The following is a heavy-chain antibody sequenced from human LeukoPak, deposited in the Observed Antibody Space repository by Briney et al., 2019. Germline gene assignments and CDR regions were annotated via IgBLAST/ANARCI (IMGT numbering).Heavy chain of an antibody. CDR2: IKQDGSEK. CDR1: GFTFSSYW. V-gene: IGHV3-7*03. CDR3: AKGRSGSYYGAFDI. D-gene: IGHD3-10*01. J-gene: IGHJ3*02. Sequence: PGGSLRLSCAASGFTFSSYWMSWVRQAPGKGLEWVANIKQDGSEKYYVDSVKGRFTISRDNAKNSLYLQMNSLRAEDTAVYYCAKGRSGSYYGAFDIWGQGTMVTVSS.